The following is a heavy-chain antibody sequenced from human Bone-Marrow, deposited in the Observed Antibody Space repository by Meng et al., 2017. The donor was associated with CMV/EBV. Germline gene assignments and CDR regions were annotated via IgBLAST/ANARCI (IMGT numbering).Heavy chain of an antibody. J-gene: IGHJ4*02. CDR2: IYYSGST. Sequence: SETLSLTCTVSGGSISSSSYYWGWIRQPPGKGLEWIGSIYYSGSTYYNPSLKSRVTISVDTSKNQFSLKLSSVTAADTAVYYCARDEVVPAAFDYWGQGTLVTFSS. CDR3: ARDEVVPAAFDY. V-gene: IGHV4-39*07. CDR1: GGSISSSSYY. D-gene: IGHD2-2*01.